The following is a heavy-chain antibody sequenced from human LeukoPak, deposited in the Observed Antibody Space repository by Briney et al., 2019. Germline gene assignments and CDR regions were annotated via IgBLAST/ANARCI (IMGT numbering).Heavy chain of an antibody. V-gene: IGHV3-21*01. CDR3: ARDGERDDILTGFFDY. Sequence: GSPGLSCAAAGFTFSSYNMNWVRQAPGEGGEGVSSICSSSSYIYYADSVKGRFTISRDNAKNSLYLQMNSLRAEDTAVYYCARDGERDDILTGFFDYWGQGTLVTVSS. CDR2: ICSSSSYI. D-gene: IGHD3-9*01. CDR1: GFTFSSYN. J-gene: IGHJ4*02.